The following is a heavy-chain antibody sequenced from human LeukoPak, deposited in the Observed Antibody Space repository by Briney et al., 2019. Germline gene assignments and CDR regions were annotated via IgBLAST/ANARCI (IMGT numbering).Heavy chain of an antibody. V-gene: IGHV4-34*01. CDR1: GWSLTGYY. D-gene: IGHD5-24*01. Sequence: NPSETLSLTCAVYGWSLTGYYWSWVRQSPGRGLEWIGEIHPFGTSEYNPSLKGRVTISADSSKNQFSLKVTSVTAADSAVYYYVRGDDAYKQGHWRHGTLVTVSS. CDR3: VRGDDAYKQGH. CDR2: IHPFGTS. J-gene: IGHJ4*01.